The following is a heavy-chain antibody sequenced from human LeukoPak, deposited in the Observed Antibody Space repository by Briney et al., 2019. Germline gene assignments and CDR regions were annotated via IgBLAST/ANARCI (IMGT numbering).Heavy chain of an antibody. Sequence: SETLSLTCAVYGGSFSGYYWSWIRQPPGKGLEWIGEINHSGSTNYNPSLKSRVTISVDTSKNQFSLKLSSVTAADTAVYYCARRHRNSYYDSSGYSYWGQGTLVTVSS. D-gene: IGHD3-22*01. V-gene: IGHV4-34*01. CDR1: GGSFSGYY. J-gene: IGHJ4*02. CDR3: ARRHRNSYYDSSGYSY. CDR2: INHSGST.